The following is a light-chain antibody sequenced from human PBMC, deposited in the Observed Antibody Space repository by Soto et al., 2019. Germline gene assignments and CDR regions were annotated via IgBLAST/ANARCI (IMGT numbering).Light chain of an antibody. CDR1: QSLLFSNGYNY. Sequence: DFVMTQSPLSLPVTPGEPASISCRSSQSLLFSNGYNYLDWYLQKPGQSPQLLIYLGSTRASGVPDMFSGRGSGTDFTLKISRVEAEDVGVYYCMQALQTPITFGQGTRLEIK. V-gene: IGKV2-28*01. J-gene: IGKJ5*01. CDR2: LGS. CDR3: MQALQTPIT.